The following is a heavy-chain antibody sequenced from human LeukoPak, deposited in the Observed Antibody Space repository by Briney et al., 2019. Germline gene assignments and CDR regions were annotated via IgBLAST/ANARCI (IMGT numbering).Heavy chain of an antibody. Sequence: TGGSLRLSRAVSGFTVNNYYMTWVRQAPGKGLEWVSVLYGGGSTYYADSAEGRFTISRDNSKNTLYLQMNSLRAEDTAVYYCARGHGAYTSVPYRYFGMDVWGQGTTVTVSS. D-gene: IGHD6-25*01. CDR3: ARGHGAYTSVPYRYFGMDV. CDR1: GFTVNNYY. V-gene: IGHV3-66*01. J-gene: IGHJ6*02. CDR2: LYGGGST.